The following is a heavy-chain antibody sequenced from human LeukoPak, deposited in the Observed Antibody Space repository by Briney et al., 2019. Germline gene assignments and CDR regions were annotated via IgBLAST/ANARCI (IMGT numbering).Heavy chain of an antibody. CDR3: TRSVDYDFYQNDY. CDR1: GFPFDAYG. Sequence: PGGSLRLSCAASGFPFDAYGMSWVRQAPGKGLEWVSGINWNGGTTGYADSMKGRFTISRDNAKNSLYLQMNSLRAEDTAFYYCTRSVDYDFYQNDYWGQGTLVTVSS. CDR2: INWNGGTT. V-gene: IGHV3-20*04. J-gene: IGHJ4*02. D-gene: IGHD3-3*01.